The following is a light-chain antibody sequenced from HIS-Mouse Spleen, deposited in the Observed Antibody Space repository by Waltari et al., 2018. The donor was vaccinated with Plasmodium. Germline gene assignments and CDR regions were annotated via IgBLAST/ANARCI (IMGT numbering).Light chain of an antibody. CDR1: SSDVGGYNY. V-gene: IGLV2-8*01. Sequence: QSALTQPPSASGSPGQSVTISCTGTSSDVGGYNYVSWYQQHPAKAPKLMIYEVSKRPPGVPDRFSGSKSGNTASLTVAGLQAEDEADYYCSSYAGSNKLVFGGGTKLTVL. CDR2: EVS. J-gene: IGLJ2*01. CDR3: SSYAGSNKLV.